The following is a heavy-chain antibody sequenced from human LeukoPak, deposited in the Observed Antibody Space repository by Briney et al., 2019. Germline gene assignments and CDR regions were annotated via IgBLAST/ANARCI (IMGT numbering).Heavy chain of an antibody. D-gene: IGHD1-26*01. J-gene: IGHJ4*02. CDR2: ITQGGSDK. Sequence: GGSLRLSCEAFGFTLSNRWMTWVRQAPGKGLEWVATITQGGSDKFYVDSVKGRFTISGDNAKNSLYLQMNSLRAEDTAVYYCARDPFELWGQGTLVTVSS. CDR1: GFTLSNRW. V-gene: IGHV3-7*01. CDR3: ARDPFEL.